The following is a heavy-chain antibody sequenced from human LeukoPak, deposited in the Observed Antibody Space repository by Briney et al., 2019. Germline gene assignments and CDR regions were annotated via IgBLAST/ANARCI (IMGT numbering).Heavy chain of an antibody. CDR3: ARLKYGEVDY. Sequence: SETLSLTCTVSGGSISSSSYYWGWIRQPPGKGLEWIGSIYYSGSTYYNPSLKSRVTISVDTSKNQFSLELSSVTAADTAVYYCARLKYGEVDYWGQGTLVTVSS. CDR1: GGSISSSSYY. V-gene: IGHV4-39*01. J-gene: IGHJ4*02. D-gene: IGHD4-17*01. CDR2: IYYSGST.